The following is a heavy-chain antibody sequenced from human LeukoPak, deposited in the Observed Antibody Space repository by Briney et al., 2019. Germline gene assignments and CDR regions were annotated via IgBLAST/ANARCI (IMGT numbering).Heavy chain of an antibody. J-gene: IGHJ4*02. CDR3: ARDRHVDTALYYFDC. V-gene: IGHV1-69*01. CDR2: IIPIFGTA. CDR1: GGTFSSYA. D-gene: IGHD5-18*01. Sequence: SVKVSCKASGGTFSSYAISWVRQAPGQGLEWMGGIIPIFGTANYAQKFQGRVTITADESTSTAYMELSSLRSEDTAVYYCARDRHVDTALYYFDCWGQGTLVTVSS.